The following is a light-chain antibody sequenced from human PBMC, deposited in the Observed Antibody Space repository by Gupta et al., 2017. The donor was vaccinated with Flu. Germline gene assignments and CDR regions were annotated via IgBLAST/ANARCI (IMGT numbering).Light chain of an antibody. CDR1: SSNIGKNY. V-gene: IGLV1-51*01. CDR2: DND. J-gene: IGLJ2*01. Sequence: QSALSQPPSVSAAPGLRVTISCSGSSSNIGKNYLSWYQQFPGTAPKLLIYDNDNRPSGIPDRFSGSKSGTSATLDNTGLQAGDEADYHCGTWDSTLSAVVFGGGTKLTVL. CDR3: GTWDSTLSAVV.